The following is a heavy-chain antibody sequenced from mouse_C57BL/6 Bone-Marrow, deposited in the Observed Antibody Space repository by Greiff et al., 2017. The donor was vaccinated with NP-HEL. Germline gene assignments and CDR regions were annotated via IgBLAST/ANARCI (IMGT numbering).Heavy chain of an antibody. V-gene: IGHV1-26*01. Sequence: VQLQQSGPELVKPGASVKISCKASGYTFTDYYMHWVKQSHGQSLEWIGDINPNNGGTSYNQKFKGKATLTVDTSSSTAYMELRSLTSEDSAVYYCARGDGTSYYFDYWGQGTTLTVSS. CDR2: INPNNGGT. CDR3: ARGDGTSYYFDY. J-gene: IGHJ2*01. D-gene: IGHD4-1*01. CDR1: GYTFTDYY.